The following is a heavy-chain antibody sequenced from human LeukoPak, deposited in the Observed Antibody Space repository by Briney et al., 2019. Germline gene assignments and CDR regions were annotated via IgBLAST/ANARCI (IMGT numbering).Heavy chain of an antibody. J-gene: IGHJ4*02. CDR1: GFTFSIYS. CDR2: ISSSSDTI. V-gene: IGHV3-48*01. D-gene: IGHD4-17*01. CDR3: AKVDEGYGDCFDY. Sequence: PGGSLRLSCAASGFTFSIYSMNWVRQAPGKALEWVSYISSSSDTIYYADSVKGRITISRDNSKNTLYLQMNSLRAEDTAVYYCAKVDEGYGDCFDYWGQGTLVTVSS.